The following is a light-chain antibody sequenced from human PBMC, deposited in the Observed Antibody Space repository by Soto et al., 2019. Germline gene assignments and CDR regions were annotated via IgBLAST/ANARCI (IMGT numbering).Light chain of an antibody. J-gene: IGKJ5*01. Sequence: QSPSPLSASLGDRFTITCQASQDISNYLNWSQQKTGKAPKFLIYAASSLQSGVPSRFSGSGSGTDFTLTISCLQPEDFATYYCQQSASSPITFGQGTRLE. CDR1: QDISNY. CDR3: QQSASSPIT. CDR2: AAS. V-gene: IGKV1-39*01.